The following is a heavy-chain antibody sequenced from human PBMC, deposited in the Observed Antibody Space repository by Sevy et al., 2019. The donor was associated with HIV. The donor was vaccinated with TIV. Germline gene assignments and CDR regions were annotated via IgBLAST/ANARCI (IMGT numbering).Heavy chain of an antibody. J-gene: IGHJ6*02. CDR1: GFTFSIYA. Sequence: GGSLRLSCAASGFTFSIYAMSWVRQAPGKGLEWVSSISRSGGSTHYADSVKGRLTISRDNSKSTLFLQMNSLRAEDMAVYYCAKVDVVVPVADYGLDVWGQGTTVTVSS. D-gene: IGHD2-2*01. CDR2: ISRSGGST. V-gene: IGHV3-23*01. CDR3: AKVDVVVPVADYGLDV.